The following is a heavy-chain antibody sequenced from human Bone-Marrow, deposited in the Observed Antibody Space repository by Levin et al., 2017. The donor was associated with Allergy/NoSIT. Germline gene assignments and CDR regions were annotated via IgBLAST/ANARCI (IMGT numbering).Heavy chain of an antibody. CDR3: AKGCVGGGSCYFFDF. V-gene: IGHV3-30*18. D-gene: IGHD2-15*01. J-gene: IGHJ4*02. CDR2: ISHDESNI. CDR1: GFAFSRSA. Sequence: GGSLRLSCAASGFAFSRSALHWVRQAPGKGLEWVAIISHDESNIRYADSVKGRFTISRDNSKNTLYLQMSSLSAEDTAVYYCAKGCVGGGSCYFFDFWGQGTLVTVSS.